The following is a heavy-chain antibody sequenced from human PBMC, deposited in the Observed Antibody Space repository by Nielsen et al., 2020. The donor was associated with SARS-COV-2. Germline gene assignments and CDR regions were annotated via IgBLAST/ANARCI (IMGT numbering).Heavy chain of an antibody. CDR1: GASISSSN. J-gene: IGHJ4*02. Sequence: GGSLRLSCAVSGASISSSNWWSWVRQPPGMGLEWIASIDGRGVKKDYADSVKGRFTVSRDNARNTLYLQMKNVRDEDTAMYYCGRDYWGQGTLVTVSS. CDR2: IDGRGVKK. V-gene: IGHV3-48*02. CDR3: GRDY.